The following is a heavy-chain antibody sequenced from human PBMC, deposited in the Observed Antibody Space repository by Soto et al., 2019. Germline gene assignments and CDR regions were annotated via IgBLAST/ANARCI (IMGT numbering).Heavy chain of an antibody. Sequence: QVQLVESGGGVVQPGRSLRLSCAASGFSFSTYGMHWVRQAPGKGLEWVAAMSYDGTKKYYADSVKGRFTISRDNSRNTLFLQLDSLRVEDTAVDYCAKEYGSTWIDHWGQGTLVTVSS. CDR2: MSYDGTKK. D-gene: IGHD6-13*01. J-gene: IGHJ4*02. CDR3: AKEYGSTWIDH. CDR1: GFSFSTYG. V-gene: IGHV3-30*18.